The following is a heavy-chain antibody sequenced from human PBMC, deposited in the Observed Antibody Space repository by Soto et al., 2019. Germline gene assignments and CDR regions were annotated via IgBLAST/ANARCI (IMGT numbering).Heavy chain of an antibody. CDR1: GCSISSYY. Sequence: QVQLQESGPGLVKPSETLSLTCTVSGCSISSYYWSWIRQPAGKGLEWIGRIYTSGSTNYNPSLKGRVTMSVDTSKNQCSLKLSSVSAADKAVYYCARDLGAAQWLAVGMGWFDPWGQGTLVTVSS. CDR2: IYTSGST. CDR3: ARDLGAAQWLAVGMGWFDP. V-gene: IGHV4-4*07. J-gene: IGHJ5*02. D-gene: IGHD6-19*01.